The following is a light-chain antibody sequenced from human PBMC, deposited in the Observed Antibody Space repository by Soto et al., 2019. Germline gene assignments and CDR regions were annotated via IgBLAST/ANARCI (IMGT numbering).Light chain of an antibody. Sequence: DIQMTQSPSTLSASVGDRVTFTCRASQSVTGWLAWYQQKPGKAPKLLIYDASSLESGVPSRFSGSGSGTEYTLTISSLQPDDFGTYYCQQYKNMYTFGQGTKVDIK. V-gene: IGKV1-5*01. CDR2: DAS. J-gene: IGKJ2*01. CDR3: QQYKNMYT. CDR1: QSVTGW.